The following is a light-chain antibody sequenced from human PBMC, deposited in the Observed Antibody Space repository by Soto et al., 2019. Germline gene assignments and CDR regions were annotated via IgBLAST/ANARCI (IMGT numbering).Light chain of an antibody. CDR3: QQYINRWT. CDR1: QDIETW. CDR2: KAS. J-gene: IGKJ1*01. Sequence: DIQMTQSPSTLSASVGDRVTITCRASQDIETWLAWYQQKPGKAPKLMIYKASRLEGGVPSRFSGSGSGTEFTLTISSLQSDDFATYYCQQYINRWTFGEGTEVEIK. V-gene: IGKV1-5*03.